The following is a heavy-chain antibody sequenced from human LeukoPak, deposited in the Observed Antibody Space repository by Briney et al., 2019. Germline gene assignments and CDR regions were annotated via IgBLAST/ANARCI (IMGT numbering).Heavy chain of an antibody. D-gene: IGHD4-11*01. V-gene: IGHV3-33*06. Sequence: PGRSLRLSCAASGFIFSDYGMHWVRQAPGKGLEWVAVIWYDGSNKYYADSVEGRFTISRDNAKNTLYLQMNSLRAEDTAVYYCAKDGSIVYSYTYLDYWGQGTLVTVSS. J-gene: IGHJ4*02. CDR2: IWYDGSNK. CDR3: AKDGSIVYSYTYLDY. CDR1: GFIFSDYG.